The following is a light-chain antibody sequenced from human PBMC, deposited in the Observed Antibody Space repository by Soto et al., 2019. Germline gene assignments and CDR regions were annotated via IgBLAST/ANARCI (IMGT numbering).Light chain of an antibody. CDR1: QNVRSY. V-gene: IGKV1-39*01. CDR2: ETS. J-gene: IGKJ3*01. Sequence: ATLGDRVTIACRASQNVRSYLNWYQQRPGKAPKLLISETSTLESGVPSKFSGTGYGTDFTLTISSLQPEDFATYYCQQTFSIPRTFGPGTKVDIK. CDR3: QQTFSIPRT.